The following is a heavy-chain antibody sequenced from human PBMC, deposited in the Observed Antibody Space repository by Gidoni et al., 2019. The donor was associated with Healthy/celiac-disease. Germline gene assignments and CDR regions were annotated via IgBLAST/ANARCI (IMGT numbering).Heavy chain of an antibody. J-gene: IGHJ6*03. D-gene: IGHD2-15*01. V-gene: IGHV4-34*01. Sequence: QVQLQQWGAGLLKPSETLSLTCAVYGGSFSGYYWSWIRQPPGKGLEWIGEINHSGSTNYNPSLKSRVTISVDTSKNQFSLKLSSVTAADTAVYYCARENWVVVAAGYYYYMDVWGKGTTVTVSS. CDR3: ARENWVVVAAGYYYYMDV. CDR2: INHSGST. CDR1: GGSFSGYY.